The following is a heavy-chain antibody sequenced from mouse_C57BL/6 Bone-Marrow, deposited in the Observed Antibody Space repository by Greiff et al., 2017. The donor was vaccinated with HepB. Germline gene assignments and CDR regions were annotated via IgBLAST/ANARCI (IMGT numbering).Heavy chain of an antibody. Sequence: EVKVVESGGGLVQPKGSLKLSCAASGFSFNTYAMNWVRQAPGKGLEWVARIRSKSNNYATYYADSVKDRFTISRDDSESMLYLQMNNLKTEDTAMYYCVRHRGPWYFDVWGTGTTVTVSS. CDR3: VRHRGPWYFDV. CDR1: GFSFNTYA. V-gene: IGHV10-1*01. CDR2: IRSKSNNYAT. D-gene: IGHD3-3*01. J-gene: IGHJ1*03.